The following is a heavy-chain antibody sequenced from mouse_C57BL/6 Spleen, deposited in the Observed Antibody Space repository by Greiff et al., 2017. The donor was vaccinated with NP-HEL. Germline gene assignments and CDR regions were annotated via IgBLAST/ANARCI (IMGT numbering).Heavy chain of an antibody. D-gene: IGHD1-1*01. J-gene: IGHJ1*03. CDR1: GYTFTSYW. CDR2: IDPSDSET. Sequence: QVQLKQSGAELVRPGSSVKLSCKASGYTFTSYWMHWVKQRPIQGLEWIGNIDPSDSETHYNQKFKDKATLTVDKSSSTAYMQLSSLTSEDSAVYYCARDYYGSRRYFDVWGTGTTVTVSS. V-gene: IGHV1-52*01. CDR3: ARDYYGSRRYFDV.